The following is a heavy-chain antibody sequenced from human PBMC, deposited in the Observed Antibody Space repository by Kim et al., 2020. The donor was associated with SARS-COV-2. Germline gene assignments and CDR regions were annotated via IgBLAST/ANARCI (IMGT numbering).Heavy chain of an antibody. CDR3: AREADTAMVHYYGMDV. D-gene: IGHD5-18*01. J-gene: IGHJ6*02. CDR1: GYTFTSYY. Sequence: ASVKVSCKASGYTFTSYYMHWVRQAPGQGLEWMGIINPSGGSTSYAQKFQGRVTMTRDTSTSTAYMELSSLRSEDTAVYYCAREADTAMVHYYGMDVWGQGTTVTVSS. CDR2: INPSGGST. V-gene: IGHV1-46*01.